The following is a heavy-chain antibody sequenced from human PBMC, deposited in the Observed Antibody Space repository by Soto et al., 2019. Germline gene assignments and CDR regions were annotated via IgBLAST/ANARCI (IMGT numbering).Heavy chain of an antibody. D-gene: IGHD3-9*01. CDR3: ASGGILTGAIDY. Sequence: SETLSLTCAVYGGFFIGYYWSWIRQPPGKGLEWIGEINHSGSTNYNPSLKSRVTISVDTSKNQFSLKLSSVTAADTAVYYCASGGILTGAIDYWGQGTLVTVSS. V-gene: IGHV4-34*01. CDR2: INHSGST. CDR1: GGFFIGYY. J-gene: IGHJ4*02.